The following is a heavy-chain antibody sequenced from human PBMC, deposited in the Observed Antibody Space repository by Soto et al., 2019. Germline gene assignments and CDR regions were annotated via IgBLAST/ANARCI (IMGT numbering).Heavy chain of an antibody. Sequence: QVQLVQSGAEVKKPGASVKVSCKASGYTFTSYGISWVRQAPGQGLEWMGWISAYNANTNHAQKLQRRITITTDTTKSRAYMEVRSLRSDDTGVYYWARDRSSGWLAGQDAFDIWGQGTMVTVSS. D-gene: IGHD6-19*01. V-gene: IGHV1-18*04. CDR3: ARDRSSGWLAGQDAFDI. J-gene: IGHJ3*02. CDR2: ISAYNANT. CDR1: GYTFTSYG.